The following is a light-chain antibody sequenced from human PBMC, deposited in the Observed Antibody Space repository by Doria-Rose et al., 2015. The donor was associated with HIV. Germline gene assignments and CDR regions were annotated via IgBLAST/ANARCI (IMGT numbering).Light chain of an antibody. Sequence: DIRVTQSPESLGMSLGERAALNCKSNQSLLYTSKNYLAWYQQKPGQPPKLLIYWASTRQSGVPARFNGSGSGTDFTLTISSLEAEDVAVYYCQQYYDTPSFGPGTTVGIK. V-gene: IGKV4-1*01. J-gene: IGKJ3*01. CDR3: QQYYDTPS. CDR1: QSLLYTSKNY. CDR2: WAS.